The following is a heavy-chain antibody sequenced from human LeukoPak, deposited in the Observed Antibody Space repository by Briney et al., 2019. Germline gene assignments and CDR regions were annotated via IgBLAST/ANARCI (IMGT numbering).Heavy chain of an antibody. Sequence: PSETLSLTCTVSGGSISSYYWSWIRQPPGKGLEWIGYIYYSGSTNYNPSLKSRVTISVDTSKNQFSLKLSSVTAADTAVYYCARGGSIADWYFDLWGRGTLVTVSS. CDR3: ARGGSIADWYFDL. V-gene: IGHV4-59*01. D-gene: IGHD6-6*01. CDR1: GGSISSYY. CDR2: IYYSGST. J-gene: IGHJ2*01.